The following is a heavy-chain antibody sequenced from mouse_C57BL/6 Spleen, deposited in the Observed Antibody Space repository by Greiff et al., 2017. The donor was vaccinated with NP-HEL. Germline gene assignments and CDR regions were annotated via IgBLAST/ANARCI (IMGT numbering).Heavy chain of an antibody. CDR1: GFTFSSYA. CDR2: ISDGGSYT. V-gene: IGHV5-4*01. Sequence: EVQLVESGGGLVKPGGSLKLSCAASGFTFSSYAMSWVRQTPEKRLEWVATISDGGSYTYYPDNVKGRFTISRDNAKNNLYLQMSHLKSEDTAMYYCAREYGNYRAMDYWGQGTSVTVSS. J-gene: IGHJ4*01. D-gene: IGHD2-1*01. CDR3: AREYGNYRAMDY.